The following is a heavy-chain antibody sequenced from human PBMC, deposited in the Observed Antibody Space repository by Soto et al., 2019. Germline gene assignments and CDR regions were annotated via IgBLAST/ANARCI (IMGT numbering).Heavy chain of an antibody. J-gene: IGHJ6*02. CDR1: GGTFSSYA. D-gene: IGHD2-2*01. CDR2: IIPIFATA. Sequence: VKVSCKASGGTFSSYAVSWVRQAPGQGLEWMGGIIPIFATANYAQKFQGRVMITVDESTSTAYMELSSLRSEDTAVYYCARSVSFRYQLLKRGMDVWGQGTTVTVSS. V-gene: IGHV1-69*01. CDR3: ARSVSFRYQLLKRGMDV.